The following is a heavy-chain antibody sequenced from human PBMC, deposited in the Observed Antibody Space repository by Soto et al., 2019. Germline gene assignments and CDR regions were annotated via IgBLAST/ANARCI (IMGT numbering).Heavy chain of an antibody. CDR3: ARGGYHLIYYFDY. Sequence: ASVKVSCKTSGYTFTYYVITWVRQAPGQGLEWMGWINPNTGGTNYAQKFQGRVTMTRDTSISTAYMELSRLRSDDTAIYYCARGGYHLIYYFDYWGQGTLVTVSS. CDR2: INPNTGGT. J-gene: IGHJ4*02. CDR1: GYTFTYYV. V-gene: IGHV1-2*02. D-gene: IGHD2-2*01.